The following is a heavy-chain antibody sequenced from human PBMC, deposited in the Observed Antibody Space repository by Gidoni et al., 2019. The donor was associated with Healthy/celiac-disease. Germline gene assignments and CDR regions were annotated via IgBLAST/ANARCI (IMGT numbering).Heavy chain of an antibody. J-gene: IGHJ4*02. CDR1: GGSISSGNYY. V-gene: IGHV4-30-4*01. Sequence: QVQLQESGPGLVKPSQTLSLTCTVSGGSISSGNYYWSWIRQPPGKGLEWIGYIYYSGSTYYNPSLKSRITISVDTSKNQFSLKLSSVTAADTAVYYCARGGLVRGYYFDYWGQGTLVTVSS. CDR3: ARGGLVRGYYFDY. CDR2: IYYSGST. D-gene: IGHD6-19*01.